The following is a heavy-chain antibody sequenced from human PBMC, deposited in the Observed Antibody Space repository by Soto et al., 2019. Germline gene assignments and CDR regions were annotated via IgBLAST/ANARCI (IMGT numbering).Heavy chain of an antibody. CDR1: GFTFSSYE. J-gene: IGHJ4*02. V-gene: IGHV3-48*03. CDR2: ISSSGSTI. D-gene: IGHD5-12*01. Sequence: PEWSLALSCASSGFTFSSYEMNWVRKAPGKGLEWVSYISSSGSTIYYADSVKGRFTISRDNAKNSLYLQMNSLRAEDTAVYYCARGGEDGYNYRPYYFDYWGQGTLVTVSS. CDR3: ARGGEDGYNYRPYYFDY.